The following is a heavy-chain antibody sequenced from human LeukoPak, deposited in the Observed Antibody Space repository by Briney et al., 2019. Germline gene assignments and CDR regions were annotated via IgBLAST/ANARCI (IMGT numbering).Heavy chain of an antibody. V-gene: IGHV4-61*09. CDR1: GGSLSSGNYY. D-gene: IGHD6-19*01. J-gene: IGHJ4*02. CDR3: ARGGWYEDY. CDR2: VYSSGNL. Sequence: SETLSLTCTVSGGSLSSGNYYWSWLRQPAGKRLEWIGHVYSSGNLDYNPSLKSRVVISMDTSKNQFSLKLSSLTAADTALYYCARGGWYEDYWGQGTLVTVSS.